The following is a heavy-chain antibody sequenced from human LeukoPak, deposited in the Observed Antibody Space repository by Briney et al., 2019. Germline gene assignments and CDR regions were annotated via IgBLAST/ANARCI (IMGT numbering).Heavy chain of an antibody. J-gene: IGHJ4*02. D-gene: IGHD3-9*01. CDR3: AKAGSNILTGQYYDS. CDR1: GFTLNGYW. CDR2: INSDGSTT. V-gene: IGHV3-74*01. Sequence: GGSLGLSCAAPGFTLNGYWMHWVRQAPGKGLVWVSRINSDGSTTSYADSVKGRFTISRDNSKNTLYLQMNSLRAEDTALYYCAKAGSNILTGQYYDSWGQGTLVTVSS.